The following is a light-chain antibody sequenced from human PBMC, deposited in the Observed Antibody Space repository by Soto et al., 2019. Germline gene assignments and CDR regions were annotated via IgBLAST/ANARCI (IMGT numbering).Light chain of an antibody. CDR3: CSYAGTFTYV. CDR2: AVT. CDR1: SSDVGGYNY. V-gene: IGLV2-11*01. J-gene: IGLJ1*01. Sequence: QSVLTQPRSVSGYPGQSVTISCTGTSSDVGGYNYVSWFQQHPGKAPKLMIYAVTERPSGVPDRFSGSKSGNTASLTISGLQAEDEADYYCCSYAGTFTYVFGTGTKVTVL.